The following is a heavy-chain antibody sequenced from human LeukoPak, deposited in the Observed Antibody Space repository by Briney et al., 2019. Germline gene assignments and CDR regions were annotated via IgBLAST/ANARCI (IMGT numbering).Heavy chain of an antibody. CDR2: IYYSGSA. D-gene: IGHD6-13*01. CDR1: GGSISSYY. J-gene: IGHJ4*02. V-gene: IGHV4-59*01. CDR3: ARLGYSSSWCVFDY. Sequence: PSETLSLTCTVSGGSISSYYWSWIRQPPGKGLEWIGYIYYSGSAIYNPSLKSRVTISVDTSKSQFSLNLSSVTAADTAVYYCARLGYSSSWCVFDYWGQGTLVTVSS.